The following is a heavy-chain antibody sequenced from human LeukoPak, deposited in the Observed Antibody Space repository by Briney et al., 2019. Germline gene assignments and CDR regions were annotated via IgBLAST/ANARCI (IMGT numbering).Heavy chain of an antibody. Sequence: SETLSLTCTVSGGSISRYYWTWIRQPPGKGLEWIGFIYYSGSTNYHPSLKSRVTISLDTSKNQFSLKLISVTAADTAVYYCARGGWGSFDYWGQGTLVTVSS. CDR1: GGSISRYY. CDR2: IYYSGST. V-gene: IGHV4-59*01. J-gene: IGHJ4*02. D-gene: IGHD1-26*01. CDR3: ARGGWGSFDY.